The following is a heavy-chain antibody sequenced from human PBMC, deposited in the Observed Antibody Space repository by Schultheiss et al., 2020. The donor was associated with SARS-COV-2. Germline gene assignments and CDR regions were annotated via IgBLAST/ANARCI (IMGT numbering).Heavy chain of an antibody. J-gene: IGHJ5*02. D-gene: IGHD2-2*01. CDR1: GYSISSGYY. CDR3: ARTGGVPAAMGWFDP. Sequence: SQTLSLTCAVSGYSISSGYYWGWIRQPPGKGLEWIGSIYYSGSTYYNPSLKSRVTISVDTSKNQFSLKLSSVTAADTAVYYCARTGGVPAAMGWFDPWGQGTLVTVSS. V-gene: IGHV4-38-2*01. CDR2: IYYSGST.